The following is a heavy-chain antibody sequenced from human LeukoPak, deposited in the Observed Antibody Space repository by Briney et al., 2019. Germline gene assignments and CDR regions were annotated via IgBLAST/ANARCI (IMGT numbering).Heavy chain of an antibody. V-gene: IGHV3-73*01. CDR1: GFTFSVSE. CDR3: TRHLPTVYYYYFMDV. CDR2: ISHKGNSYTT. Sequence: GGTLRLSCAASGFTFSVSEIHWVRQAPGKGLEWVGHISHKGNSYTTEYSESVKGRFIVSRDDSKQTAYLQMNRLNTEDTAVYLCTRHLPTVYYYYFMDVWGTGTTVIVSS. D-gene: IGHD4-11*01. J-gene: IGHJ6*03.